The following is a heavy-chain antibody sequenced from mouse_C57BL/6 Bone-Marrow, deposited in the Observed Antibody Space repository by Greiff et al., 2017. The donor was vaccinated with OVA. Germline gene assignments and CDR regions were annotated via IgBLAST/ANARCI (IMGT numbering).Heavy chain of an antibody. V-gene: IGHV14-4*01. CDR2: IDPENGDT. D-gene: IGHD1-1*01. J-gene: IGHJ2*01. Sequence: VQLQQSGAELVRPGASVKLSCTASGFNIKDDYMHWVKQRPEQGLAWIGWIDPENGDTEYAPKFQGKAPIKADTSSNQAYLQRSSLTSADTAVYYCTAFITTLVSDGWGKGTTLTVSS. CDR1: GFNIKDDY. CDR3: TAFITTLVSDG.